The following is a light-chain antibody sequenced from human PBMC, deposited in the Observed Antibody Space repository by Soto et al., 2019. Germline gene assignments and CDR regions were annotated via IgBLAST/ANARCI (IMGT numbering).Light chain of an antibody. CDR3: VAWDDKQRARV. Sequence: QSVLTQPPSLSGTPGQPVTISCFGRRSNIGSSIVHWYQQLPGTAPKHLIYMNNQRPSGVPDRFSGSKSGTSASLVISGLRSEDEADYYCVAWDDKQRARVFGGGPKLTVL. CDR2: MNN. J-gene: IGLJ3*02. CDR1: RSNIGSSI. V-gene: IGLV1-47*01.